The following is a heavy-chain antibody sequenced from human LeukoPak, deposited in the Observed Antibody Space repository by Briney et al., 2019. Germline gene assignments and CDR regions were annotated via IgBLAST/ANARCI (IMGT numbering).Heavy chain of an antibody. D-gene: IGHD6-13*01. J-gene: IGHJ4*02. V-gene: IGHV6-1*01. CDR2: TYYRSKWYN. Sequence: QTLSLTCAISGDSVSSNTVTWNWIRQSPSRGLEWLGRTYYRSKWYNDYAESVKSRITINPDTFKNQLSLQLNSVTPEDTAVYYCVRLIGNSWLDYWGQGTLVTVSS. CDR1: GDSVSSNTVT. CDR3: VRLIGNSWLDY.